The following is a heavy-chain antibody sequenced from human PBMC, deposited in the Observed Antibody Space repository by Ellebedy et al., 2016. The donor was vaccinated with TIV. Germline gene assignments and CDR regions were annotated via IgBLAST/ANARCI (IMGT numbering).Heavy chain of an antibody. CDR1: GFTFSTYT. CDR3: ARGEVGSPAPVDY. Sequence: GESLKISXAGSGFTFSTYTMNWVRQAPGKGLEWVSSISGSNNYIYYADSLRGRFTISRDNAKNSLFLQMNSLRAEDTALYYCARGEVGSPAPVDYWGQGTLVTVSS. J-gene: IGHJ4*02. CDR2: ISGSNNYI. V-gene: IGHV3-21*01. D-gene: IGHD3-10*01.